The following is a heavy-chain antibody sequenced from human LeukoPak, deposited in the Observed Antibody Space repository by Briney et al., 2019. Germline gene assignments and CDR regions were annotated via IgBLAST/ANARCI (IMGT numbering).Heavy chain of an antibody. D-gene: IGHD3-9*01. V-gene: IGHV3-21*01. CDR2: ISDSGGYT. CDR1: GFTFSTYS. Sequence: GGSLRLSCAASGFTFSTYSMNWVRQSPGKGLEWVSAISDSGGYTYYADSVKGRFTISRGNAKNSLYLQMNSLKAEDAAVYYCARETGPFDFWGQGALVTVSS. J-gene: IGHJ4*02. CDR3: ARETGPFDF.